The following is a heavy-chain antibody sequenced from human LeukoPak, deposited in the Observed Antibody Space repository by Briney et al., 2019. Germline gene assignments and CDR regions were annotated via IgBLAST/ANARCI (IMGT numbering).Heavy chain of an antibody. Sequence: GGSLRLSCAASGFTFSSYAMHWVRQAPGKGLEWVAVISNDGRDKHYADSVKGRFTFSRDNSKNTVYLQMNSLRAEDTAVYYCARDRDAPAKYYFDYWGQGTPVTVSS. CDR3: ARDRDAPAKYYFDY. J-gene: IGHJ4*02. D-gene: IGHD2-15*01. V-gene: IGHV3-30*04. CDR2: ISNDGRDK. CDR1: GFTFSSYA.